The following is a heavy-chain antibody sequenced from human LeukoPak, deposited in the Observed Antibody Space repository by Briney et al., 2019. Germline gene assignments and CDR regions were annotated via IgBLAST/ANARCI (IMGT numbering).Heavy chain of an antibody. CDR2: FDPEDGET. CDR3: ARAVILTVYYAYFDY. V-gene: IGHV1-24*01. J-gene: IGHJ4*02. Sequence: GASVRVSCKVSGYTLTELSMHWVRQAPGKGLEWMGGFDPEDGETIYAQKFQGRVTMTEDTSTDTAYMELSSLRSEDTAVYYCARAVILTVYYAYFDYWGQGTLVTVSS. CDR1: GYTLTELS. D-gene: IGHD3-9*01.